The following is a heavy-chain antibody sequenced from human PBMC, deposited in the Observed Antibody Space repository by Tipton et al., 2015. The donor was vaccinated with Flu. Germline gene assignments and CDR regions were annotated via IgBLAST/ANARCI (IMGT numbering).Heavy chain of an antibody. CDR3: AKDRWMGMDIVVVVAAQVHDAFDI. J-gene: IGHJ3*02. D-gene: IGHD2-15*01. CDR2: ISGSGGST. V-gene: IGHV3-23*01. Sequence: SLRLSCAASGFTFSSYAMSWVRQAPGKGLEWVSAISGSGGSTYYADSVKGRFTISRDNSKNTLYLQMNSLRAEDTAVYYCAKDRWMGMDIVVVVAAQVHDAFDIWGQGTMVTVSS. CDR1: GFTFSSYA.